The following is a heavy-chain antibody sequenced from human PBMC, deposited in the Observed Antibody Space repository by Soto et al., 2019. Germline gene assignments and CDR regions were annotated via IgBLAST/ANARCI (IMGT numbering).Heavy chain of an antibody. D-gene: IGHD1-26*01. Sequence: GASVKVSCKASGYTFTGYYMHWVRQAPGKGLEWMGGFDPEDGETIYAQKFQGRVTMTEDTSTDTAYMELSSLRSEDTAVYYCAVHIVGATNGFDYWGQGTLVTVSS. V-gene: IGHV1-24*01. CDR1: GYTFTGYY. CDR2: FDPEDGET. CDR3: AVHIVGATNGFDY. J-gene: IGHJ4*02.